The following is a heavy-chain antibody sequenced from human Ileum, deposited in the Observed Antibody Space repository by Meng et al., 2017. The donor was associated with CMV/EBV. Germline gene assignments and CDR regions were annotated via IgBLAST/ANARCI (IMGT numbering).Heavy chain of an antibody. Sequence: GESLKISCAASGFTFSRHWMHWVRQAPGQGLLLVSRINNDGSSTSYADSVKGRFTISRDNSENTLSLQMNSLTTEDTAVYYCARPNLYTYGFRTDHYYGMEVWGQGTTVTVSS. CDR1: GFTFSRHW. J-gene: IGHJ6*02. CDR2: INNDGSST. CDR3: ARPNLYTYGFRTDHYYGMEV. D-gene: IGHD5-18*01. V-gene: IGHV3-74*01.